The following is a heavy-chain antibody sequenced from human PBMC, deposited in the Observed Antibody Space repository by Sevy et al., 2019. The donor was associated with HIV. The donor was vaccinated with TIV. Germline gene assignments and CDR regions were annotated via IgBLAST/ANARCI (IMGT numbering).Heavy chain of an antibody. V-gene: IGHV3-49*03. CDR3: TRALATADTPEYYFDY. CDR2: IRRNSHEPYGGTT. D-gene: IGHD5-12*01. CDR1: GFTFGDYA. J-gene: IGHJ4*02. Sequence: RSLRLSCTSSGFTFGDYAMSWFRQAPGKGLEWVAFIRRNSHEPYGGTTEYAASVKGRFTISRDDSKRIAYLQMNSLKTEDTAVYYCTRALATADTPEYYFDYWGLGILVTVSS.